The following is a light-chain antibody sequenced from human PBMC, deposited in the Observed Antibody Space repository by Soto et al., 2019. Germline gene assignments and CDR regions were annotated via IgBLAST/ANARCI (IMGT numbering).Light chain of an antibody. CDR3: QTWGSGIVV. Sequence: QPLLTQSPSASASLGASVKLTCTLSSGHSNYAIAWHQQQSEKGPRYLMKLNSDGSHSKGDGIPDRFSGSSSGAERYLTISSLQSGDEADYYCQTWGSGIVVFGGGTKLTVL. CDR2: LNSDGSH. J-gene: IGLJ2*01. CDR1: SGHSNYA. V-gene: IGLV4-69*01.